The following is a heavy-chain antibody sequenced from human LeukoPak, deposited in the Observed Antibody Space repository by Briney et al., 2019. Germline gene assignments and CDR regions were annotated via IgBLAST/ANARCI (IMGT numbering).Heavy chain of an antibody. D-gene: IGHD6-19*01. CDR3: AKDIQGSGWYDAFDI. Sequence: PGGSLRLSCAASGFTFDDYAMHWVRQAPGKGLEWVSGISWNSGSIGYADSVKGRFTISRDNAKNSLYLQMNSLRAEDTALYYCAKDIQGSGWYDAFDIWGQGTMVTVSS. CDR1: GFTFDDYA. CDR2: ISWNSGSI. V-gene: IGHV3-9*01. J-gene: IGHJ3*02.